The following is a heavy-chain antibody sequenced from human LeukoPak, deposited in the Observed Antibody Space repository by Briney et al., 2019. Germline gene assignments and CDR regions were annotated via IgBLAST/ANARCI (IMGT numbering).Heavy chain of an antibody. D-gene: IGHD3-22*01. CDR2: IYYSGST. Sequence: SETLSLTCTVSGGSISSSSYYWGWIRQPPGKGLEWIGSIYYSGSTYYNPSLKSRVTISVDTSKNQFSLKLSSVTAADTAVYYCARVRGTVVITDYFDYWGQGTPVTVSS. V-gene: IGHV4-39*07. CDR3: ARVRGTVVITDYFDY. CDR1: GGSISSSSYY. J-gene: IGHJ4*02.